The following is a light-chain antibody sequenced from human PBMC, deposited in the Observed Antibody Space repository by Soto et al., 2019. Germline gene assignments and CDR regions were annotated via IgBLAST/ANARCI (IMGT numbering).Light chain of an antibody. Sequence: EVVLTQSPVSLSLSPGERATLSCMASQSFRGLLAWYQQKPGQAPRLLIFGASNRATGIPDRFSGSGSGTDFTLTISKLEPDDFAVYYCQQYAGSLGTFGQGTKVDI. CDR2: GAS. CDR3: QQYAGSLGT. J-gene: IGKJ1*01. CDR1: QSFRGL. V-gene: IGKV3-11*01.